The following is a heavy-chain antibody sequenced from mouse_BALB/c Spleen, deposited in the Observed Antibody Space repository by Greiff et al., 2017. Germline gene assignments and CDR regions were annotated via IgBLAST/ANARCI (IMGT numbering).Heavy chain of an antibody. J-gene: IGHJ3*01. V-gene: IGHV3-6*02. CDR2: ISYDGSN. CDR1: GYSITSGYY. D-gene: IGHD4-1*01. Sequence: DVQLQESGPGLVKPSQSLSLTCSVTGYSITSGYYWNWIRQFPGNKLEWMGYISYDGSNNYNPSLKNRISITRDTSKNQFFLKLNSVTTEDTATYYCAWGSDWFAYWGQGTLVTVSA. CDR3: AWGSDWFAY.